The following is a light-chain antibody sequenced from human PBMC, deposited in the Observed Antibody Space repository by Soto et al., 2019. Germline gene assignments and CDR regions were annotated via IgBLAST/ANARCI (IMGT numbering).Light chain of an antibody. CDR1: QSISSW. Sequence: DIQMTQSPSTLSASVGDRVTITCRASQSISSWLAWYQQKPGKAPKLLIYKASSLESGVPSRFSGRGSGTEFTLTISSLQPDYFATYYCQQFSSYSGTFGQGTKVEIK. J-gene: IGKJ1*01. CDR3: QQFSSYSGT. CDR2: KAS. V-gene: IGKV1-5*03.